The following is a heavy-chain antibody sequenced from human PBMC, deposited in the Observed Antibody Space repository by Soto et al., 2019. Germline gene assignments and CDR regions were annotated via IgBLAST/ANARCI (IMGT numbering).Heavy chain of an antibody. V-gene: IGHV1-58*01. CDR2: IVVGSGNT. J-gene: IGHJ4*02. Sequence: QMQLVQSGPEVKKPGTSVKVSCKASGFTFTSSAVQWVRQARGQRLEWIGWIVVGSGNTNYAQKFQERVTITRDMSTSTAYMELRSLRSEDTAVYYCAAGSGATSYTFDYWGQGTLVTVSS. CDR3: AAGSGATSYTFDY. D-gene: IGHD5-12*01. CDR1: GFTFTSSA.